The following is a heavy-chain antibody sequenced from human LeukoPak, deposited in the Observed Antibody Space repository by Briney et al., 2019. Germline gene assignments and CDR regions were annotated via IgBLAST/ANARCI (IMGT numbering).Heavy chain of an antibody. V-gene: IGHV3-33*01. J-gene: IGHJ6*02. Sequence: PGGSLRLSCAASGFTLSTYGMHWVRQAPGKGLEWVAVIWHDGSNKYYADSVKGRFTISRDNSKNTLYLQMNSLRAEDTALYYCASDFRESDMYGMDVWGQGTTVTVSS. CDR3: ASDFRESDMYGMDV. D-gene: IGHD1-26*01. CDR1: GFTLSTYG. CDR2: IWHDGSNK.